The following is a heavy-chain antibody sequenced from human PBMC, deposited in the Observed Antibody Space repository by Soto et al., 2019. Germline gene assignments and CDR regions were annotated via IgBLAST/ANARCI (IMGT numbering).Heavy chain of an antibody. CDR3: AKGVLDRGVDS. J-gene: IGHJ4*02. CDR1: GFTFRNHA. V-gene: IGHV3-23*01. D-gene: IGHD3-10*01. Sequence: EVQVLESGGGLVQPGGSLTLSCATSGFTFRNHAMTWVRQPPGQGLEYVSSVTQSRDHTFYADFVRGRFTISRDNSKSRLFLQMISLTAEDTAIYYCAKGVLDRGVDSWGQGTLVTVSS. CDR2: VTQSRDHT.